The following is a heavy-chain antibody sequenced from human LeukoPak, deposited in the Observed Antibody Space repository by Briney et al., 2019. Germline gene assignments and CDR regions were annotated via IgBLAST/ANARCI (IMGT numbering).Heavy chain of an antibody. J-gene: IGHJ4*02. Sequence: SETLSLTCAVYGGSFSGYYWSWIRQPPGKGLEWIGEINHSGSTNYNPSIKSRVTIPVDTSKNQFSLKLSSVTAADTAVYYCARSGGYSSGRYYYWGQGTLVTVSS. CDR2: INHSGST. V-gene: IGHV4-34*01. CDR3: ARSGGYSSGRYYY. CDR1: GGSFSGYY. D-gene: IGHD6-19*01.